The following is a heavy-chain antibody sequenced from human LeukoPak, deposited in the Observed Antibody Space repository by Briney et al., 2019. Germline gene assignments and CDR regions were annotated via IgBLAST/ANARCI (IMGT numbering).Heavy chain of an antibody. D-gene: IGHD5-18*01. CDR3: ARAFLDTAMAFDY. Sequence: PSETLSLTCSVSDVSMSTYYWGWIRQPPGKGLEWIGSIYHSGSAYYNPSLKSRVTISVDTSKNQFSLKLSSVTAADTAVYYCARAFLDTAMAFDYWGQGTLVTVAS. V-gene: IGHV4-38-2*02. CDR2: IYHSGSA. J-gene: IGHJ4*02. CDR1: DVSMSTYY.